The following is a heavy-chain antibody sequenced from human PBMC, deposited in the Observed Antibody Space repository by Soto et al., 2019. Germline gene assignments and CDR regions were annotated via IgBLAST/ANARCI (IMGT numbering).Heavy chain of an antibody. J-gene: IGHJ4*02. V-gene: IGHV2-5*02. Sequence: QITLKESGPTLVKPTQTLTLTCTFSGFSLSTSGVGVGWIRQPPGKALEWLALIYWDDDKRYSPSLKSRLTITTDTSNTQVVRSMTNMDPVDTATYYCAHAGFGEFAVWCPGTLVTVSS. CDR2: IYWDDDK. CDR3: AHAGFGEFAV. D-gene: IGHD3-10*01. CDR1: GFSLSTSGVG.